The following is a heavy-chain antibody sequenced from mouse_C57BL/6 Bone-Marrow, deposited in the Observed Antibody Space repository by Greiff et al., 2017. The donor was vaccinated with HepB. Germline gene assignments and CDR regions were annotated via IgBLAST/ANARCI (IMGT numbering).Heavy chain of an antibody. CDR3: ARLLYYGNGRYFDV. J-gene: IGHJ1*03. V-gene: IGHV1-85*01. CDR1: GYTFTSYD. Sequence: VQLVESGPELVKPGASVRLSCKASGYTFTSYDINWVKQRPGQGLEWIGWIYPRDGSTKYNEKFKGKATLTVDTSSSTAYMELHSLTSEDSAVYFGARLLYYGNGRYFDVWGTGTTVTVSS. D-gene: IGHD2-1*01. CDR2: IYPRDGST.